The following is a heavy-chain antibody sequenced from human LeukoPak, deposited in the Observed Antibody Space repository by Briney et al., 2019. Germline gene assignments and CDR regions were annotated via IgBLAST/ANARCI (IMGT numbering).Heavy chain of an antibody. CDR1: GYTFTSYG. Sequence: GASVKVSCKASGYTFTSYGISWVRQAPGQGLEWMGWISAYNGNTNYAQKLQGRVTITADESTSTAYMELSSLRSEDTAVYYCARVAPGYSSGWSEVGYFDYWGQGTLVTVSS. D-gene: IGHD6-19*01. CDR2: ISAYNGNT. J-gene: IGHJ4*02. V-gene: IGHV1-18*01. CDR3: ARVAPGYSSGWSEVGYFDY.